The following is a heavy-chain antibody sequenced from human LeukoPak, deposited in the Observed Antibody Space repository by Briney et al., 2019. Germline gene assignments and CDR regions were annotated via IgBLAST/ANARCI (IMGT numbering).Heavy chain of an antibody. Sequence: ASVKVSCKASGYTFTSYYTHWVRQAPGQGLEWMGIINPSGGSTSYAQKFQGRVTTTTDTSTSTAYMELRSLRSDDTAVYYCARHRSRMVRGGDWFDPWGQGTLVTVSS. J-gene: IGHJ5*02. CDR1: GYTFTSYY. CDR2: INPSGGST. V-gene: IGHV1-46*01. D-gene: IGHD3-10*01. CDR3: ARHRSRMVRGGDWFDP.